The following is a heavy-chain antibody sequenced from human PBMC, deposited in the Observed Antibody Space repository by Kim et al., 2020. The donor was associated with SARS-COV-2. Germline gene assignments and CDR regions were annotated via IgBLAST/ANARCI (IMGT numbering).Heavy chain of an antibody. CDR3: SRLEYSSSSWGAN. V-gene: IGHV3-48*01. Sequence: GGCLRLSCAASGFTFRTYSMNWVRQAPGKGLEWVSNINNRNSIINYADSVAGRFTIPSDNAKNSLYLQMNSLKTEDTAVYYCSRLEYSSSSWGANWGQGTLVTVSS. CDR2: INNRNSII. D-gene: IGHD6-6*01. CDR1: GFTFRTYS. J-gene: IGHJ4*02.